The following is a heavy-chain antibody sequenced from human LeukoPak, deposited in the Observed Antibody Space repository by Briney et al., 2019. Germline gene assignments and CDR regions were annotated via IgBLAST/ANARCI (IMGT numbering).Heavy chain of an antibody. CDR1: GGSISSYY. J-gene: IGHJ6*02. D-gene: IGHD2-15*01. CDR2: IYYSGST. CDR3: ARHGTAPPYYYYYGMDV. V-gene: IGHV4-59*08. Sequence: PSETLSLTCTVSGGSISSYYWSWIRQPPGKGLKWIGYIYYSGSTNYNPSLKSRVTISVDTSKNQFSLKLSSVTAADTAVYYCARHGTAPPYYYYYGMDVWGQGTTVTVSS.